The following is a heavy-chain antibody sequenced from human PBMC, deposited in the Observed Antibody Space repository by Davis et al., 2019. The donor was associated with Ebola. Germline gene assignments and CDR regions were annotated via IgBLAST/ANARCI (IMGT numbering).Heavy chain of an antibody. V-gene: IGHV3-21*01. J-gene: IGHJ3*02. CDR3: ARDGGMGKRAFDI. CDR2: ISISGNHI. Sequence: PGGSLRLSCAASGFNFSSYSMNWVRQAPGKGLEWVSSISISGNHIYYADSVKGRFTVSRDNAKNSVYLQMNSLRAEDTAVYYCARDGGMGKRAFDIWGQGTMVTVSS. CDR1: GFNFSSYS. D-gene: IGHD3-16*01.